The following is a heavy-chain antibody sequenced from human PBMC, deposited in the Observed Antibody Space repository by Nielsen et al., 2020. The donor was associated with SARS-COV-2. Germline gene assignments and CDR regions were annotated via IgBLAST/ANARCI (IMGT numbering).Heavy chain of an antibody. CDR3: ARGRGAARPYYYYYYMDV. V-gene: IGHV3-30-3*01. D-gene: IGHD6-6*01. Sequence: WIRQPPGKGLEWVAVISYDGSNKYYADSVKGRFTISRDNSKNTLYLQMNSLRAEDTAVYYCARGRGAARPYYYYYYMDVWGKGTTVTVSS. CDR2: ISYDGSNK. J-gene: IGHJ6*03.